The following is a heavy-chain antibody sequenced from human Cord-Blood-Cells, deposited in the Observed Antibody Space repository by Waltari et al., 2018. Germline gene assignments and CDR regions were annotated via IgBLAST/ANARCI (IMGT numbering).Heavy chain of an antibody. D-gene: IGHD2-2*01. Sequence: QVQLVQSGAEVKKPGASVKVSCKASGYTFTGYYMHWVRQAPGQGLEWMRWSNPNSVGTNYAQKFQGRVTMTRDTSISTAYRELSRLRSDDTAVYYCARVGRDCSSTSCYEYFQHWGQGTLVTVSS. CDR1: GYTFTGYY. CDR3: ARVGRDCSSTSCYEYFQH. J-gene: IGHJ1*01. V-gene: IGHV1-2*02. CDR2: SNPNSVGT.